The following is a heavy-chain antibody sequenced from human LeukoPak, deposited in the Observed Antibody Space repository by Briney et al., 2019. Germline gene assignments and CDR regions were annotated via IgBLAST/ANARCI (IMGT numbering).Heavy chain of an antibody. D-gene: IGHD3-10*01. CDR3: AKASHYGSGSYDKIYLDY. J-gene: IGHJ4*02. V-gene: IGHV3-23*01. Sequence: GGSLRLSCAASGFTFSSYGMIWVRQAPGKGLEWVSVITGSGGSTYYADSVKGRFTISRDNSKNTLFLQLNSLRAEDTAVYYCAKASHYGSGSYDKIYLDYWGQGTLVTVPS. CDR2: ITGSGGST. CDR1: GFTFSSYG.